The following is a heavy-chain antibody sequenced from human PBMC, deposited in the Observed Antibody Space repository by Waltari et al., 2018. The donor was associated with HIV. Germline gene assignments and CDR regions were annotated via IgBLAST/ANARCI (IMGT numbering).Heavy chain of an antibody. J-gene: IGHJ4*02. D-gene: IGHD3-10*01. CDR3: ARGGSGSSDFDY. V-gene: IGHV1-69*04. CDR1: GGTFSSYA. Sequence: QVQLVQSGAEVKKPGSSVKVSCKASGGTFSSYAISWVRQAPGQGLEWMGRIIPILGIANYAQKFQGRVTITADKSTSTAYMELSSLRSEDTAVYYCARGGSGSSDFDYWGQGTLVTVSS. CDR2: IIPILGIA.